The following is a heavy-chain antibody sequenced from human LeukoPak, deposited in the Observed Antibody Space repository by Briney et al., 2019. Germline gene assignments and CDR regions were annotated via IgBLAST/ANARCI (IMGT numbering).Heavy chain of an antibody. J-gene: IGHJ4*02. CDR1: GSTFSSYS. D-gene: IGHD3-10*01. CDR2: IKQDGSEK. V-gene: IGHV3-7*01. CDR3: FIWFGELLYGY. Sequence: GGSLRLSCAASGSTFSSYSMNWVRQAPGKGLEWVANIKQDGSEKYYVDSVKGRFTISRDNAKNSLYLQMNSLRAEDTAVYYCFIWFGELLYGYWGQGTLVTVSS.